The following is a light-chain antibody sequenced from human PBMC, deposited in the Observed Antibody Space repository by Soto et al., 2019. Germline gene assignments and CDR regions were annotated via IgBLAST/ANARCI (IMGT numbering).Light chain of an antibody. Sequence: DIQMTQSPSTLSASVGDRVTITCRASQSISSWLAWYQHKPGKAPKLLIYKASTLKSEVPSRFSGSGSGTEFTLTISSLQPDDFATYYCQQYNSFPWTFGQGTKVDIK. J-gene: IGKJ1*01. CDR2: KAS. V-gene: IGKV1-5*03. CDR3: QQYNSFPWT. CDR1: QSISSW.